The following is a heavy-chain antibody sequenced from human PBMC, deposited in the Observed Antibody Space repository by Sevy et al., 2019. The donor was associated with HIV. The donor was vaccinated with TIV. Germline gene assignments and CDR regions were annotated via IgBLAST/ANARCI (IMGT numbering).Heavy chain of an antibody. D-gene: IGHD2-21*01. CDR3: VSSPYRSRTDY. Sequence: GGSLRLSCAASGFTFSSYWMHWVRQVPGKGLVWVSRISPDGSATTYADFVKGRFTVSRDNAKNTLYLQLSSLRGEDTGVYYCVSSPYRSRTDYWGQGTLVTVSS. V-gene: IGHV3-74*01. CDR1: GFTFSSYW. CDR2: ISPDGSAT. J-gene: IGHJ4*02.